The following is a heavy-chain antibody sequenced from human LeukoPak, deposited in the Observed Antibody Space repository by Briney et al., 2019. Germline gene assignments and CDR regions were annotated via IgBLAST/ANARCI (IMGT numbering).Heavy chain of an antibody. CDR1: GFTFSSYS. CDR3: ARAEGNYYDSSTGDY. D-gene: IGHD3-22*01. Sequence: GGSLRLSCAASGFTFSSYSMNWVRQAPGKGLEWVSSISSSSSYIYYADSVKGRFTISRDNAKNSLYLQMNSLRAEDTALYYCARAEGNYYDSSTGDYWGQGTLVTVSS. V-gene: IGHV3-21*04. CDR2: ISSSSSYI. J-gene: IGHJ4*02.